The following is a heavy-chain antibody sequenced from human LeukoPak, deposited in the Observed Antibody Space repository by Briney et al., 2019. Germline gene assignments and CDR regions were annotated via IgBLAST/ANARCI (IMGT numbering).Heavy chain of an antibody. CDR3: ARDGIVVVPAAIPRYYGMDV. CDR1: GFTFSSYG. Sequence: GGSLRLSCAASGFTFSSYGMHWVRQAPGKGLEWGAVIWYDGSNKYYADSVKGRFTISRDNSKNTLYLQMNSLRAEDTAVYYCARDGIVVVPAAIPRYYGMDVWGQGTTVTVSS. V-gene: IGHV3-33*01. CDR2: IWYDGSNK. D-gene: IGHD2-2*02. J-gene: IGHJ6*02.